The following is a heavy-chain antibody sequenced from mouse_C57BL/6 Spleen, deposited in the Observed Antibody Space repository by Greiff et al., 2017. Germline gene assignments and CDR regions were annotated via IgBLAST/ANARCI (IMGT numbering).Heavy chain of an antibody. CDR2: INPNNGGT. D-gene: IGHD2-4*01. J-gene: IGHJ4*01. CDR1: GYTFTDYN. V-gene: IGHV1-22*01. CDR3: FYYDYDGYAMDY. Sequence: SGPELVKPGASVKMSCKASGYTFTDYNMHWVKQSHGKSLEWIGYINPNNGGTSYNQKFKVKATLTVNKSSSTAYMELRSLTSEDSAVYYCFYYDYDGYAMDYWGQGTSVTVSS.